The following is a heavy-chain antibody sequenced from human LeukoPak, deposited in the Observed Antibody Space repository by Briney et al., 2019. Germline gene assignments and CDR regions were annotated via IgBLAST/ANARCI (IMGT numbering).Heavy chain of an antibody. CDR1: GGSFSDYF. D-gene: IGHD3-22*01. CDR2: ISHSGST. V-gene: IGHV4-34*01. Sequence: PSETLSLTCAVYGGSFSDYFWSWIRQPPGKGLGWIGEISHSGSTTYNPSLRSRVTISGDTSKKQLSLKLSSVTAADTAVYYCVTYYYGSSAPKRNYWGQGILVTVSS. CDR3: VTYYYGSSAPKRNY. J-gene: IGHJ4*02.